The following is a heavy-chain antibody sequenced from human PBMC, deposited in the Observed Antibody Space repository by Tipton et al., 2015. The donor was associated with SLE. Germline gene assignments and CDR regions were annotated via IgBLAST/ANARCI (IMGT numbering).Heavy chain of an antibody. J-gene: IGHJ5*02. D-gene: IGHD6-13*01. CDR1: GGSFSVHY. CDR3: ARQDGAAAS. CDR2: ISHSGST. V-gene: IGHV4-34*01. Sequence: GLVKPSETLSLTCAVYGGSFSVHYWSWSWIRQPPGKGLEWIGVISHSGSTTNNPPLTSRVTMSLDTSKNQFSLKLSSVTAADTAVFYCARQDGAAASWGQGTLVTVSS.